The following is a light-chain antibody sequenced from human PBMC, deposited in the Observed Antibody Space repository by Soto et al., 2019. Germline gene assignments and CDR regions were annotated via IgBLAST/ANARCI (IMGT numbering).Light chain of an antibody. CDR2: GAS. Sequence: EIVLTQSPATLSLSPGERATLSCRASQSVSSYLAWYQQKPGQAPRLLIYGASSRATGVSDRFSGSGSGTDFILTISRLEPEDFAVYYCQQHGYSPWTFGQGTKVDIK. CDR3: QQHGYSPWT. CDR1: QSVSSY. J-gene: IGKJ1*01. V-gene: IGKV3-20*01.